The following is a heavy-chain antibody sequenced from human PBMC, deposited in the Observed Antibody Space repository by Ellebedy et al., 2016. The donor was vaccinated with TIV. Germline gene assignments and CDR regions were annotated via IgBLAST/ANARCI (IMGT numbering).Heavy chain of an antibody. J-gene: IGHJ4*02. Sequence: SETLSLXXSVSGDSVSTYYWSWIRQAPGKGLEWIGYIYYSGNSNYNPSLESRATISIDTSKNQFSLKLTSVTAADTAVYYCARDSGSYYRFDEWGQGTLVTVSS. CDR3: ARDSGSYYRFDE. CDR1: GDSVSTYY. CDR2: IYYSGNS. D-gene: IGHD3-10*01. V-gene: IGHV4-59*02.